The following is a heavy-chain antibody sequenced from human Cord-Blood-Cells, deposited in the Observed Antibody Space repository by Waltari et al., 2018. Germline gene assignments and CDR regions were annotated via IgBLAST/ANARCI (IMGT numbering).Heavy chain of an antibody. CDR2: IKQDGSEK. J-gene: IGHJ4*02. CDR1: GFTFSSYW. D-gene: IGHD2-8*01. CDR3: ARVGFGVCFDY. V-gene: IGHV3-7*01. Sequence: EVQLVESGGGLVQPGGSLRLSCAASGFTFSSYWMSWVRQAPGKGLEWEANIKQDGSEKYYVDSVKGRFTISRDNAKNSLYLQMNSLRAEDTAVYYCARVGFGVCFDYWGQGTLVTVSS.